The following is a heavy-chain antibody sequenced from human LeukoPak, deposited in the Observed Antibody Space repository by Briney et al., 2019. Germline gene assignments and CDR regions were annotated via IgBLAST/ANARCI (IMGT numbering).Heavy chain of an antibody. J-gene: IGHJ5*02. CDR2: IYPSGSI. CDR3: ARGGSGSYYGGWLDP. Sequence: SETLSLTCVVSGDSINYDYWSWVRQPAGKGLEWIGRIYPSGSINYNPSLKSRVTMSVDTSKNQVSLKLNSVTAADTAVYYCARGGSGSYYGGWLDPWGQGTLVTVSS. CDR1: GDSINYDY. V-gene: IGHV4-4*07. D-gene: IGHD1-26*01.